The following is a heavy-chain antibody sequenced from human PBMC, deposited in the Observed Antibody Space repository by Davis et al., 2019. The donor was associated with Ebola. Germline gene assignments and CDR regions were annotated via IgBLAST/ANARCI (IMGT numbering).Heavy chain of an antibody. Sequence: PSETLSLTCAVYGGSFSGYYWSWIRQPAGKGLEWIGRIYTSGSTNYNPSLKSRVTMSVDTSKNQFSLKLSSVTAADTAVYYCARGRYYDSSGYYYTPRYYYYYGMDVWGQGTTVTVSS. J-gene: IGHJ6*02. CDR1: GGSFSGYY. V-gene: IGHV4-59*10. CDR2: IYTSGST. CDR3: ARGRYYDSSGYYYTPRYYYYYGMDV. D-gene: IGHD3-22*01.